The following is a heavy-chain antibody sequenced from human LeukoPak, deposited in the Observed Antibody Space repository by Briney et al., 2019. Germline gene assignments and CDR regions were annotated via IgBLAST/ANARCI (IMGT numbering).Heavy chain of an antibody. CDR2: IKSDGKT. V-gene: IGHV3-74*01. J-gene: IGHJ1*01. CDR1: GFTFSRYW. CDR3: ARAPSEVGGYYPEYFRH. Sequence: TGGSLRLSCEASGFTFSRYWMHWVRQAPGKGLVWVSRIKSDGKTNYADSVKGRFTISRDNAKNTVSLQMDSLRAEATGVYYCARAPSEVGGYYPEYFRHWGQGTLVTVSS. D-gene: IGHD3-22*01.